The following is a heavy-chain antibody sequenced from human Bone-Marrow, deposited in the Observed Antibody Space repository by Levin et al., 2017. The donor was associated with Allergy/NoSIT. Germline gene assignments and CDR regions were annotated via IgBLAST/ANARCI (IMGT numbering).Heavy chain of an antibody. CDR1: GFTFTYYT. J-gene: IGHJ4*02. D-gene: IGHD6-13*01. Sequence: GGSLRLSCAASGFTFTYYTMIWVRQAPGKGLEWVSSISSTTRYIYYADSVKGRFTISRDNDNAKNSVYLEMNSLRPEDTAVYYCARDGTIAAADYWGQGTLVTVSS. V-gene: IGHV3-21*01. CDR2: ISSTTRYI. CDR3: ARDGTIAAADY.